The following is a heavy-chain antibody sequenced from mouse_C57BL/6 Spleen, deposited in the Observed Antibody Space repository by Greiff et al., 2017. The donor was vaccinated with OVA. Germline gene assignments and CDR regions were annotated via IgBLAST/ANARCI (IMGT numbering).Heavy chain of an antibody. CDR3: ARDYYYGSSYFYAMDY. D-gene: IGHD1-1*01. CDR2: INPGSGGT. Sequence: VQLQQSGAELVRPGTSVKVSCKASGYAFTNYLIEWVKQRPGQGLEWIGVINPGSGGTNYNEKFKGKATLTADKSSSTAYMQLSSLTSEDSAVYFCARDYYYGSSYFYAMDYWGQGTSVTVSS. J-gene: IGHJ4*01. CDR1: GYAFTNYL. V-gene: IGHV1-54*01.